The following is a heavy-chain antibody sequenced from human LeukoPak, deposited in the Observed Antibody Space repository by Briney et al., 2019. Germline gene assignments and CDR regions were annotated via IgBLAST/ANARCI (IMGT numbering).Heavy chain of an antibody. CDR2: ISGSTSSI. Sequence: GGSLRLSCAASGFTFSNYNMNWVRQAPGKGLEWLSFISGSTSSIYYADSVKGRFTISRDNAKNSLFLQMNSLRAEDSAVYYCARGHSGHDFRVYWGQGILVTVSS. CDR1: GFTFSNYN. D-gene: IGHD5-12*01. CDR3: ARGHSGHDFRVY. V-gene: IGHV3-48*01. J-gene: IGHJ4*02.